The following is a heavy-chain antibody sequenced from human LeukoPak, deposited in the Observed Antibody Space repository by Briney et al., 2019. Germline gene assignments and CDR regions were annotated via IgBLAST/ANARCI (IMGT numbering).Heavy chain of an antibody. V-gene: IGHV1-18*01. Sequence: ASVKVSCKASGYTFTSYGISWVRQAPGQGLEWMGWISAYNGNTNYAQKLQGRVTMTTDTSTSTAYMELRSLRSDDTAVYYCARDYYDSSGSTVFDYWGQGTLVTVSS. D-gene: IGHD3-22*01. CDR3: ARDYYDSSGSTVFDY. CDR2: ISAYNGNT. CDR1: GYTFTSYG. J-gene: IGHJ4*02.